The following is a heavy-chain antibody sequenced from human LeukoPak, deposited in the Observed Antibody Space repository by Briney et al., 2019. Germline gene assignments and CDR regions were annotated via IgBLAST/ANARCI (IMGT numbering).Heavy chain of an antibody. V-gene: IGHV3-13*01. CDR3: ARGRTYYEEFDY. J-gene: IGHJ4*02. Sequence: GGSLRLSCAASGFTFSSYDLHWVRQPTGKGLEWVLGIGPAGDTYYSGSVKGRFTISRDNDKNSLYLQMNSLRAGDTAVYYCARGRTYYEEFDYWGQGALVTVSS. D-gene: IGHD1-26*01. CDR1: GFTFSSYD. CDR2: IGPAGDT.